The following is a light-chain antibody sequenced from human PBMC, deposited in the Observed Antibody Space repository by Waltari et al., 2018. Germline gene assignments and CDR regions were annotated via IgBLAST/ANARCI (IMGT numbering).Light chain of an antibody. CDR1: RSDFGASDY. CDR3: CSYAGRYTNYV. CDR2: DVT. Sequence: QSALTQPRSVSGSPGPSVTTSCPGPRSDFGASDYVSWYQQRPGKTPKHNIYDVTERPSGVPDRFSGSKSDNKASLTISGLQADDEADYYCCSYAGRYTNYVFGSGTKVTVL. J-gene: IGLJ1*01. V-gene: IGLV2-11*01.